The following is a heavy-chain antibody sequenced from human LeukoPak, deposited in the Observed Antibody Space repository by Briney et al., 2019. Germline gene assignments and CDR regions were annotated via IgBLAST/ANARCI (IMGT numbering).Heavy chain of an antibody. CDR2: INHSGSTIT. Sequence: SATLSLTCAVYGVSFSGYYWSGLRHPPGKGREWLGEINHSGSTITNYSPSLESRVTISVDTAKNQFSLRLNSVTAADTAVYSCAREGTSGSYFLAYWGQGNLVTVSS. CDR3: AREGTSGSYFLAY. J-gene: IGHJ4*02. D-gene: IGHD1-26*01. V-gene: IGHV4-34*01. CDR1: GVSFSGYY.